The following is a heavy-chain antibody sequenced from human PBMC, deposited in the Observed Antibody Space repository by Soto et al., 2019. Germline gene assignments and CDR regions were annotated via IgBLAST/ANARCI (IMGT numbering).Heavy chain of an antibody. D-gene: IGHD6-19*01. CDR2: IWYDGNRK. V-gene: IGHV3-33*01. CDR3: ARGYSSGYYYYMDV. J-gene: IGHJ6*03. Sequence: GGSLRLSCAASGFTFSAHGMHWVRQAPGRGLEWVAVIWYDGNRKHYIDSVKGRFTISRDQPKSTLYLQMNSLGAEDTAIYYCARGYSSGYYYYMDVWGKGTTVTVSS. CDR1: GFTFSAHG.